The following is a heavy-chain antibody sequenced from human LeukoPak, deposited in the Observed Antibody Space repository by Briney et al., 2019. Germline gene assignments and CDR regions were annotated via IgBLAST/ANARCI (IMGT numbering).Heavy chain of an antibody. CDR2: ISYDGSNK. V-gene: IGHV3-30*18. J-gene: IGHJ3*02. CDR1: GFTFSSYG. Sequence: GGSLRLSCAASGFTFSSYGMHWVRQAPGKGLEWVAVISYDGSNKYYADSVKGRFTISRDNSKNTLYLQMNSLRAEDTAVYYCAKDMIVVAILSDAFDIWGQGTMVTVSS. D-gene: IGHD3-22*01. CDR3: AKDMIVVAILSDAFDI.